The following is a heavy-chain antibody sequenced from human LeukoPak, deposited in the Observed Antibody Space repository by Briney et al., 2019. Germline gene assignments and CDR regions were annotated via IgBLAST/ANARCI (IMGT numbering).Heavy chain of an antibody. V-gene: IGHV3-48*02. CDR1: GFSFGNYS. D-gene: IGHD2-15*01. J-gene: IGHJ4*02. CDR3: ARVDCSGGGCYPALNL. CDR2: ISSSSSTI. Sequence: PGGSLRLSCAAPGFSFGNYSMNWVRQAPGTGLEWISYISSSSSTIYYADSVEGRFTISRDNAKNSLYLQMNSLRDDDTAIYYCARVDCSGGGCYPALNLWGQGTLVTVSS.